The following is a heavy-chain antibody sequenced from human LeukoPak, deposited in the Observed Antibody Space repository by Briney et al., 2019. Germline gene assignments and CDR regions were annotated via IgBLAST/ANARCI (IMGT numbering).Heavy chain of an antibody. Sequence: GASVRVSCKAPGYTFTDYYMHWVRQAPGQGLEWMGWINPNSGGTNYAQKFRGRVTMTRDTSISTAYMELSRLRSDDTAVYYCARSGDIVATIVTFDYWGQGTLVTVSS. CDR2: INPNSGGT. J-gene: IGHJ4*02. CDR3: ARSGDIVATIVTFDY. CDR1: GYTFTDYY. D-gene: IGHD5-12*01. V-gene: IGHV1-2*02.